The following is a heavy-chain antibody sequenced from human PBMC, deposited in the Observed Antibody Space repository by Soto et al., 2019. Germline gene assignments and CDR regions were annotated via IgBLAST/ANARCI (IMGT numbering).Heavy chain of an antibody. CDR2: INPNSGGT. CDR1: GYTFTGYY. Sequence: ASVKVSCKASGYTFTGYYMHWVRQAPGQGLEWMGWINPNSGGTNYAQKFKGWATMTRDTSNSTAYMELGRLRSDNTAVYYWARGRGRITMVRGVPPWFDPWGQGTLVTVSS. V-gene: IGHV1-2*04. D-gene: IGHD3-10*01. J-gene: IGHJ5*02. CDR3: ARGRGRITMVRGVPPWFDP.